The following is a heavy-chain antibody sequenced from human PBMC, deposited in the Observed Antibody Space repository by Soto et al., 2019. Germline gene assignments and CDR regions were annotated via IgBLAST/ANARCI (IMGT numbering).Heavy chain of an antibody. CDR3: ARQRTSVVTQAYFDV. D-gene: IGHD2-21*02. CDR2: IYHSGST. CDR1: GYSISTGFN. V-gene: IGHV4-38-2*01. J-gene: IGHJ4*02. Sequence: SETLSLTCAVSGYSISTGFNWAWIRQPPGKGLAWIGSIYHSGSTYYNLSLKSRVTISSDASKNQISLKLKSVTAADTALYFCARQRTSVVTQAYFDVWGPGSLVTVSS.